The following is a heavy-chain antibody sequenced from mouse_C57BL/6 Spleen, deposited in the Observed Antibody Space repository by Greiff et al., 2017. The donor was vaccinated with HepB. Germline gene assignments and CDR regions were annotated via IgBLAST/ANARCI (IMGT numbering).Heavy chain of an antibody. J-gene: IGHJ2*01. V-gene: IGHV1-82*01. CDR3: AIYDYGCSSDFDY. D-gene: IGHD1-1*01. Sequence: QVQLQQSGPELVKPGASVKMSCKASGYAFSSSWMNWVKQRPGKGLEWIGRIDPGDGDTNYNEKFKVKATLTADKSTSTAYMQLSSPTSEDSAVYCGAIYDYGCSSDFDYWGQGTTLTVSS. CDR1: GYAFSSSW. CDR2: IDPGDGDT.